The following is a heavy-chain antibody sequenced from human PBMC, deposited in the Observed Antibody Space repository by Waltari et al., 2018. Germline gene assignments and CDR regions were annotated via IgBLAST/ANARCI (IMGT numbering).Heavy chain of an antibody. CDR1: GGSFSGYY. Sequence: QVQLQQWGAGLLKPSETLSLTCAVHGGSFSGYYWSWIRQPPGKGLEWIGEINHSGSTNYNPSLKSRVTISVDTSKNQFSLKLSSVTAADTAVYYCARVWGIWGQGTLVTVSS. CDR2: INHSGST. V-gene: IGHV4-34*01. D-gene: IGHD7-27*01. J-gene: IGHJ4*02. CDR3: ARVWGI.